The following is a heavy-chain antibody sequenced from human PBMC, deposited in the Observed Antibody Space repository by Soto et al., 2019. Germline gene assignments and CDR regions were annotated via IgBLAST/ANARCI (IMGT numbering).Heavy chain of an antibody. CDR2: IYPSDSDT. CDR1: GYTFTIYW. Sequence: GQSLKIACQSSGYTFTIYWMGWVGQMPGKGLEWMGIIYPSDSDTRYSPSFQGQVTISADQSINTAYLQWDSLKASDTAIYYCARPANTVADHFDLWGQGTPVTVYS. CDR3: ARPANTVADHFDL. V-gene: IGHV5-51*01. J-gene: IGHJ4*02. D-gene: IGHD4-17*01.